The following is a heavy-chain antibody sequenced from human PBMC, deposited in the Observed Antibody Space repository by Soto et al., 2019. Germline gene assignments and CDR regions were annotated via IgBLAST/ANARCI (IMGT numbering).Heavy chain of an antibody. V-gene: IGHV3-21*06. CDR3: VRGMNPLF. J-gene: IGHJ4*01. CDR1: GFTLRTYT. Sequence: GWSLRLCCAASGFTLRTYTMNWVRQAPGKGLEWVSSISISSSDRYYADSVRGRFTISRDNAKNALYLQMNSLRADDTAVYFCVRGMNPLFGGQGTLVTVSS. CDR2: ISISSSDR.